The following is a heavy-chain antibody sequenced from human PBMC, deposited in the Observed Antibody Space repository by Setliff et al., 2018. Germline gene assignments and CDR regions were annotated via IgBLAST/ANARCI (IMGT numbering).Heavy chain of an antibody. J-gene: IGHJ6*02. CDR3: ARDRTAYTYGLDV. CDR2: INHRGST. D-gene: IGHD3-16*01. Sequence: ETLSLTCAVYGDSFSDYYWSWIRQPPGKGLEWIEEINHRGSTNFNPSLRSRVNMSVDTSNNQFVLNLKAVTAADTAVYYCARDRTAYTYGLDVWGQGTTVTVSS. CDR1: GDSFSDYY. V-gene: IGHV4-34*01.